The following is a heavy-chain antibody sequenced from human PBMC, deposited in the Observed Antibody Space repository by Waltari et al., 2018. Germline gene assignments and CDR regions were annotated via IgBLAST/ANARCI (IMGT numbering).Heavy chain of an antibody. Sequence: QVQLVQYGSDLKKPGASVRVSCKASGYIFTTYGINWVRHAPGQGPQWLGWINTHTGNPTYVQGFTGRFVFSLDTSVSTAYLEINSLQTEDTAVYYCARGGGTFSKPQYFDYWGQGTLVTVSS. CDR2: INTHTGNP. J-gene: IGHJ4*02. V-gene: IGHV7-4-1*02. D-gene: IGHD1-26*01. CDR3: ARGGGTFSKPQYFDY. CDR1: GYIFTTYG.